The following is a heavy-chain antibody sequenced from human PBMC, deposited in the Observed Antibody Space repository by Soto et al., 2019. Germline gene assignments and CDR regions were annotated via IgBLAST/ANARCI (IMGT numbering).Heavy chain of an antibody. CDR3: ATPARRYCSSTSCYESYMDV. V-gene: IGHV3-23*01. D-gene: IGHD2-2*01. CDR1: GFTFSSYA. Sequence: PGGSLRLSCAASGFTFSSYAMSWVRQAPGKGLEWVSAISGSGGSTYYADSVKGRFTISRDNSKNTLYLQMNSLRAEDTAVYYCATPARRYCSSTSCYESYMDVWGKGTTVTVSS. J-gene: IGHJ6*03. CDR2: ISGSGGST.